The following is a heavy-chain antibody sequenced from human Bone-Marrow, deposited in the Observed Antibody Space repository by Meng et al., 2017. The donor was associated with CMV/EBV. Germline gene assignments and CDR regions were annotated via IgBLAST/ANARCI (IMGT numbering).Heavy chain of an antibody. CDR2: INPSGGST. Sequence: ASVKVSCKASGYTFTSYYMHWVRQAPGQGLEWMGIINPSGGSTGYAQKFQGRVTMTRDTSTSTVYMELSSLRSEDTAVYYCARAVGVVVAATQRWLGYWGQGTLVTVSS. J-gene: IGHJ4*02. CDR3: ARAVGVVVAATQRWLGY. CDR1: GYTFTSYY. D-gene: IGHD2-15*01. V-gene: IGHV1-46*01.